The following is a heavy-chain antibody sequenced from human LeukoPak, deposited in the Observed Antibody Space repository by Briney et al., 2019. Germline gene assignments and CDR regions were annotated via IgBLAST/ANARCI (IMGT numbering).Heavy chain of an antibody. CDR1: GFTFSSYA. J-gene: IGHJ4*02. CDR2: ISDSGGST. Sequence: GGSLRLSCAVSGFTFSSYAMSWVRQAPGKGLEWVSAISDSGGSTYYVDSVKGRFTISRDNSKNTLHLQMNSLRAEDTAVYYCAKSGDRTSMRFGELNWGQGTLVTVSS. V-gene: IGHV3-23*01. D-gene: IGHD3-10*01. CDR3: AKSGDRTSMRFGELN.